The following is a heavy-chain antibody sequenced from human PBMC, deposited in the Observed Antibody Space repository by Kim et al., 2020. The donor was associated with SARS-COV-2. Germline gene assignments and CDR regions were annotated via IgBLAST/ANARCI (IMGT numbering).Heavy chain of an antibody. J-gene: IGHJ5*02. CDR3: ARYIGRKEKRITMVRGSLSGFDP. D-gene: IGHD3-10*01. CDR1: GGSFSGYY. Sequence: SETLSLTCAVYGGSFSGYYWSWIRQPPGKGLEWIGEINHSGSTNYNPSLKSRVTISVDTYKNQFSLKLSSVTAADTAVYYCARYIGRKEKRITMVRGSLSGFDPWGRGTLVTVSS. V-gene: IGHV4-34*01. CDR2: INHSGST.